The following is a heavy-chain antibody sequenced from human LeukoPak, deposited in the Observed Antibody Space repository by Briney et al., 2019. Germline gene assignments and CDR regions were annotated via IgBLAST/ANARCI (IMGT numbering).Heavy chain of an antibody. D-gene: IGHD6-13*01. J-gene: IGHJ4*02. CDR3: AKVKYGSSWYEDYFDY. Sequence: QPGGSLRLSCAASGFTFSSYAMSWVRQAPGKGLEWVSAISGSGGSTYYADSVKGRFTISRDNSKNTLYLQMNSLRAEDTAVYYCAKVKYGSSWYEDYFDYWGQGTLVTVSS. CDR1: GFTFSSYA. V-gene: IGHV3-23*01. CDR2: ISGSGGST.